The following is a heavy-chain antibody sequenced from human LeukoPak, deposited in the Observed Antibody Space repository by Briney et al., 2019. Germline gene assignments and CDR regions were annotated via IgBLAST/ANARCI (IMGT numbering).Heavy chain of an antibody. V-gene: IGHV3-33*01. CDR3: ARDMSSSWYVIKYYFDY. CDR2: IWYDGSNK. J-gene: IGHJ4*02. Sequence: GGSLRLSCAASGFTFSSYGMHWVRQAPGKGLEWVAVIWYDGSNKYYADSVKGRFTISRDNSKNTLYPQMNSLRAEDTAVYYCARDMSSSWYVIKYYFDYWGQGTLVTVSS. D-gene: IGHD6-13*01. CDR1: GFTFSSYG.